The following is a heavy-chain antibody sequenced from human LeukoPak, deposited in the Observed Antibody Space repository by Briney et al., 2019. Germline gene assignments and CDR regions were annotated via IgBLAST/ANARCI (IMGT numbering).Heavy chain of an antibody. CDR3: ARDVSMVRGVHNWFDR. J-gene: IGHJ5*02. D-gene: IGHD3-10*01. CDR1: RYTLTTYF. CDR2: INPRGGST. V-gene: IGHV1-46*01. Sequence: SRYTLTTYFMHCVPQAPGQGGGWGGMINPRGGSTSDAQKSKDRVTMTRDTSTSTVYMELSSLRSEDTAVYYCARDVSMVRGVHNWFDRWGQGTLVTVSS.